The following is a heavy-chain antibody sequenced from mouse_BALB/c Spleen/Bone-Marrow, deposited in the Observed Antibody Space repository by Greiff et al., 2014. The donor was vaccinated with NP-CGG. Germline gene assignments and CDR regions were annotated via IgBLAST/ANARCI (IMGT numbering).Heavy chain of an antibody. Sequence: EVKLEESGGGLVQPGGSLKLSCAASGFDFSGYWMTWVRQAQGKGIEWIGEINPDSRTINYKPSLKEKFIMSRDNAKNTLYLQMSKVRSEDTALYYCARNGYYGWITYWGQGTLVTVSA. CDR2: INPDSRTI. V-gene: IGHV4-1*02. J-gene: IGHJ3*01. CDR1: GFDFSGYW. D-gene: IGHD2-3*01. CDR3: ARNGYYGWITY.